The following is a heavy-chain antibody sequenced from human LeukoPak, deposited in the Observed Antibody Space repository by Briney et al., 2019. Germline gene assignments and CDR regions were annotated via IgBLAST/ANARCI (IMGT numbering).Heavy chain of an antibody. CDR1: GFTFRNYW. V-gene: IGHV3-7*01. CDR2: TKPDGAAE. CDR3: ARDGGLHTNFDY. Sequence: GGSLRLSCAASGFTFRNYWMGWVRQAPGKGLEWVANTKPDGAAEYYADSVRGRFTTSRDNANKFLYLQMNSLRREDTAVYYCARDGGLHTNFDYWGQGTLVTVSS. D-gene: IGHD2-15*01. J-gene: IGHJ4*02.